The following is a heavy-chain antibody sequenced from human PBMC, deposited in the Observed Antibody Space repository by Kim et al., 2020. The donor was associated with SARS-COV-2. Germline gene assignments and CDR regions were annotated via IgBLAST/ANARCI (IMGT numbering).Heavy chain of an antibody. CDR2: ISSRGGYL. CDR3: SGGITKFYYYYSMAV. CDR1: GFNLSTHT. D-gene: IGHD1-26*01. Sequence: GGSLRLSCVASGFNLSTHTMDWVRQAPGKGLEWVSAISSRGGYLYYADSVKGRFTISRDNANNLFYLQINIRGAENTALYYSSGGITKFYYYYSMAVWG. V-gene: IGHV3-21*06. J-gene: IGHJ6*02.